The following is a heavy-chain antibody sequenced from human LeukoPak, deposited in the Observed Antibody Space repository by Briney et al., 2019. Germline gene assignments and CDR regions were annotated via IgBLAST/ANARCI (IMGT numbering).Heavy chain of an antibody. Sequence: SVKVSCKASGGTFSSYAISWVRQAPGQGLEWMGGIIPIFGTANYAQKFQGRVTITTDESTSTAYMELSSLRSEDTAVYYCAREVEQLDNAFDIWGQGTMVTVSS. D-gene: IGHD6-13*01. CDR3: AREVEQLDNAFDI. CDR1: GGTFSSYA. CDR2: IIPIFGTA. V-gene: IGHV1-69*05. J-gene: IGHJ3*02.